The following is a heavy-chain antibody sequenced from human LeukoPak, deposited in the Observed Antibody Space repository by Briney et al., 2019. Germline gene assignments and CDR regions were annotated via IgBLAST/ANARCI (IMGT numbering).Heavy chain of an antibody. CDR2: ISAYNGNT. CDR3: ARDDIVVVVAAPHLDY. Sequence: ASVKVSCKASGYTFTSYGISWVRQAPGQGLEWMGWISAYNGNTNYAQKLQGRVTMTTDTSTSTAYMELRSLRSDDTAVYYCARDDIVVVVAAPHLDYWGQGTLVTVSS. J-gene: IGHJ4*02. D-gene: IGHD2-15*01. CDR1: GYTFTSYG. V-gene: IGHV1-18*01.